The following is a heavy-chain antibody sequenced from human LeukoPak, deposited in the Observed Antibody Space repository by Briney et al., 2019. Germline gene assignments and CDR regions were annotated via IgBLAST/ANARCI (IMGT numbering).Heavy chain of an antibody. CDR3: ARGARHYDTTGYYWYFDS. CDR1: GDSMTNYY. J-gene: IGHJ4*02. D-gene: IGHD3-22*01. CDR2: IHHSGTT. V-gene: IGHV4-59*12. Sequence: SETLSLTCTVSGDSMTNYYWNWIRQAPGKGLEWIGYIHHSGTTNYNPSLKSRLTMSVDTSKNQFSLKLSSVTAADTAVYFCARGARHYDTTGYYWYFDSWGQGALVTVSS.